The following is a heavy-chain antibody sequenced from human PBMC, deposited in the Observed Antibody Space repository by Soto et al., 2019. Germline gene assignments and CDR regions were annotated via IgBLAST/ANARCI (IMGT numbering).Heavy chain of an antibody. CDR3: SRGVSMVRGLAGLDV. D-gene: IGHD3-10*01. CDR2: IIPIFGTA. J-gene: IGHJ6*02. V-gene: IGHV1-69*06. CDR1: GGSFSSYA. Sequence: GASVKLSCKASGGSFSSYAIRWVRQAPGQALEWMGGIIPIFGTAHYVQKFQGRVTITPDKSTSTAYMELSSLRSEDTAVYYCSRGVSMVRGLAGLDVWGQGTTVTVSS.